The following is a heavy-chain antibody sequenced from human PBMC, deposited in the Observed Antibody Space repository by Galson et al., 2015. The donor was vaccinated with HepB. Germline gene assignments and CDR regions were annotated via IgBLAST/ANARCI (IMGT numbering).Heavy chain of an antibody. V-gene: IGHV3-30*18. Sequence: SLRLSCAASGFTFSSYGMHWVRQAPGKGLEWVAVISYDGSNKYYADSVKGRFTISRDNSKNTLYLQMNSLRAEDTAVYYCAKDISSGGPGSHNYYYYGMDVWGQGTTVTVSS. CDR2: ISYDGSNK. CDR3: AKDISSGGPGSHNYYYYGMDV. J-gene: IGHJ6*02. CDR1: GFTFSSYG. D-gene: IGHD3-10*01.